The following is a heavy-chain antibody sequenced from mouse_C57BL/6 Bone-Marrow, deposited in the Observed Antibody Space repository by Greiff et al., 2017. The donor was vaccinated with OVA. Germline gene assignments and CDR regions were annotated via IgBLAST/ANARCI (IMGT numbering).Heavy chain of an antibody. J-gene: IGHJ1*03. D-gene: IGHD2-1*01. Sequence: QVHVKQPGAELVKPGASVKVSCKASGYTFTSYWMHWVKQRPGQGLEWIGRIHPSDSDTNYNQKFKGKATLTVDKSSSTAYMQLSSLTSEDSAVYYCAIDRNGGYFDVWGTGTTVTVSS. CDR3: AIDRNGGYFDV. CDR2: IHPSDSDT. CDR1: GYTFTSYW. V-gene: IGHV1-74*01.